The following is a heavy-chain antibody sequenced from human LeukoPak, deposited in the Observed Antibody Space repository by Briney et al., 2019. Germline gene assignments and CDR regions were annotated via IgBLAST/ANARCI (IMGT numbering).Heavy chain of an antibody. V-gene: IGHV3-23*01. CDR1: GFTFSSYA. Sequence: PGGSLRLSCAASGFTFSSYAMSWVRQAPGQGPEWVSTITVSGGSTYYADSVKGRFTISRDNSKNTLDLQMNSLRAEDTAVYYCAKANWGSGYWGQGTLVTVSS. J-gene: IGHJ4*02. CDR2: ITVSGGST. CDR3: AKANWGSGY. D-gene: IGHD7-27*01.